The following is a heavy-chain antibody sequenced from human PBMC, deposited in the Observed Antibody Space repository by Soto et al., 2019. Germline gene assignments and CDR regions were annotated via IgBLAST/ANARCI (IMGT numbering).Heavy chain of an antibody. Sequence: PSETLSLTCTVSGGSISSSSYYWGWIRQPPGKGLEWIGSIFYSGSTYYNPPLKSRVTISVDTTKNQFSLKLTSVTAADTAVYYCACIFSGGYGYGFYYYGMDVWGQGTTVTVS. CDR3: ACIFSGGYGYGFYYYGMDV. J-gene: IGHJ6*02. CDR1: GGSISSSSYY. V-gene: IGHV4-39*01. D-gene: IGHD5-18*01. CDR2: IFYSGST.